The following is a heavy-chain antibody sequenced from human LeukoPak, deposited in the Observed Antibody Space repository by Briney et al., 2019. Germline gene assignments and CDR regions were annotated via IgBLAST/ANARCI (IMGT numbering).Heavy chain of an antibody. CDR1: GFSFTTYA. J-gene: IGHJ4*02. V-gene: IGHV3-23*01. Sequence: GGSLRFSCAASGFSFTTYAMCWGRQAPARGLGWVSSIRNGGEKFYAEFVRGRFTLSRDASTNTGYLQLNSLRVEATAIYYCAKANCVSDADAVSWGQGTLVTVSS. D-gene: IGHD2-21*01. CDR2: IRNGGEK. CDR3: AKANCVSDADAVS.